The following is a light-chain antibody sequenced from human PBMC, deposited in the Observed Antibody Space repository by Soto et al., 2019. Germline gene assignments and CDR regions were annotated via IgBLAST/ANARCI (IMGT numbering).Light chain of an antibody. Sequence: QSVLTQPASVSGSPGQSITISCTGNSSDVGGYNFVSWYQQHPGKAPKLMIYDVSNRPSGVSNRFSGSKSGNTASLTISGLQAEDEADYYCSSYTSRSTLVFGTGTKVTVL. CDR1: SSDVGGYNF. V-gene: IGLV2-14*01. CDR2: DVS. J-gene: IGLJ1*01. CDR3: SSYTSRSTLV.